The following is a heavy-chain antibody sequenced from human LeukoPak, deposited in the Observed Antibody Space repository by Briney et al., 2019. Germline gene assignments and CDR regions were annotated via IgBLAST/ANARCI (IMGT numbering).Heavy chain of an antibody. Sequence: PGGSLRLSCAASGFTFSSYAMSWVRQAPGKGLEWVSAISGSGGSTYYADSVKGRFTISRGNSKNTLYLQMNSLRAEDTAVYYCASRIDVWGSYRYFDFWGQGTLVTVSS. V-gene: IGHV3-23*01. D-gene: IGHD3-16*02. CDR3: ASRIDVWGSYRYFDF. CDR2: ISGSGGST. J-gene: IGHJ4*02. CDR1: GFTFSSYA.